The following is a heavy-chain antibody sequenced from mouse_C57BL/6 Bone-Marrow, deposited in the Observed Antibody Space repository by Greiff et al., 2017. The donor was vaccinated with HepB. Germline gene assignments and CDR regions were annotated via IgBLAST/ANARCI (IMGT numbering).Heavy chain of an antibody. D-gene: IGHD2-1*01. CDR2: IYPRSGNT. CDR1: GYTFTSYG. Sequence: VQLVESGAELARPGASVKLSCKASGYTFTSYGISWVKQRTGQGLEWIGEIYPRSGNTYYNEKFKGKATLTADKSSSTAYMELRSLTSEDSAVYFCARNYYDSYAMDYWGQGTSVTVSS. V-gene: IGHV1-81*01. J-gene: IGHJ4*01. CDR3: ARNYYDSYAMDY.